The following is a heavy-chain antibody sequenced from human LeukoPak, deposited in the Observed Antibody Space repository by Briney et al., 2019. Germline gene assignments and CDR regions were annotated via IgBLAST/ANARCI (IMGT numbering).Heavy chain of an antibody. J-gene: IGHJ4*02. CDR1: GFTSSSYA. Sequence: EGSLTVSCAASGFTSSSYAMSWVRQAPGKGLEWVSGISGSGGSTYYADSVKGRFSISRDNSKNTLYLQMNSLRAEDTAVDYCAKATPGYSSGRGPDYWGQGTLVTVPS. V-gene: IGHV3-23*01. CDR2: ISGSGGST. D-gene: IGHD6-19*01. CDR3: AKATPGYSSGRGPDY.